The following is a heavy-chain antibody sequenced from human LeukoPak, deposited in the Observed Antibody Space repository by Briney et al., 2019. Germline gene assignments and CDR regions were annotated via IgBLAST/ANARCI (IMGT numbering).Heavy chain of an antibody. J-gene: IGHJ3*02. CDR1: GFSFSSYG. CDR2: IYSGGST. CDR3: ARIETVADAFDI. D-gene: IGHD1-1*01. Sequence: GGSLRLSCAASGFSFSSYGMNWVRQAPGKGLEWVSLIYSGGSTSYADSVRGRFTISRDNSKNTLYLQMNSLRAEDTAVYYCARIETVADAFDIWGQGTLVTVSS. V-gene: IGHV3-66*01.